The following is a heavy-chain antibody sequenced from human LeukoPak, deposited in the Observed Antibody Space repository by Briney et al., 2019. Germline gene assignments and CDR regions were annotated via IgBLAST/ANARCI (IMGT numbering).Heavy chain of an antibody. V-gene: IGHV3-74*01. J-gene: IGHJ4*02. CDR1: GFTFSSFW. CDR3: AKAGYDILTGWSWYFDY. D-gene: IGHD3-9*01. Sequence: PGGSLRLSCAASGFTFSSFWMHWVRQAPGKGLVWVSRLNSDGSSTDYADSVKGRFTISRDNAKNTLYLQMNSLRAEDTALYYCAKAGYDILTGWSWYFDYWGQGTLVTVSS. CDR2: LNSDGSST.